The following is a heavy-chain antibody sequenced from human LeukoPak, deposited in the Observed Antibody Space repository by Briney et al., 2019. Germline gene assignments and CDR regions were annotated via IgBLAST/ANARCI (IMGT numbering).Heavy chain of an antibody. CDR3: AKCADIGILTAGDDY. V-gene: IGHV3-23*01. CDR1: GFTLRKYA. D-gene: IGHD3-9*01. Sequence: GGSLRLSCASSGFTLRKYAMSWGRQAPGKGLEWVSGMGVNGSQASYADSVKGRVTSSRDNSKDTLYLQMNRLRADDTAVYYGAKCADIGILTAGDDYWGQGTLVTVSS. J-gene: IGHJ4*02. CDR2: MGVNGSQA.